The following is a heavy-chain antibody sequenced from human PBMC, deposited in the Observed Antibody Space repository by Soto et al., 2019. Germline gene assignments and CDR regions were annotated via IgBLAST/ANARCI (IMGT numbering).Heavy chain of an antibody. Sequence: QVQLVESGGGVVQPGRSLTLSCAASGFIFNNYAMHWVRKAPGKGLEWVTVISYDGSNKYYAESVKGRFTISRDNSRNTLYLQINSLRAEDTAVYYCASTYYDILTTYRSAFDIWGQGTMVTVSS. J-gene: IGHJ3*02. CDR1: GFIFNNYA. CDR3: ASTYYDILTTYRSAFDI. V-gene: IGHV3-30-3*01. CDR2: ISYDGSNK. D-gene: IGHD3-9*01.